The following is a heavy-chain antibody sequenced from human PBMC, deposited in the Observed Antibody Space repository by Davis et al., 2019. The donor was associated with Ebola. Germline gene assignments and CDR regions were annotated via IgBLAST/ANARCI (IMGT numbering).Heavy chain of an antibody. V-gene: IGHV5-51*01. CDR3: ARGYWHFDL. CDR1: GYTFTNYR. J-gene: IGHJ2*01. CDR2: IYPGDSDT. Sequence: GESLKISCEGSGYTFTNYRIAWVRLLPGKGLEWMGIIYPGDSDTRYSPSFQGQVTISADKSISTAYLQWNSLEASDTALYYCARGYWHFDLWGRGTLVTVSS.